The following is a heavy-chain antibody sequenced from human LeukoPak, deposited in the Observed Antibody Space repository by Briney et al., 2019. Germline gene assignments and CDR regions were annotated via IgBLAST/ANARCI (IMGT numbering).Heavy chain of an antibody. Sequence: GGSLRLSCAASGFAFSSYWMSWVRQAPGEGLEWVANIKQDESEKYYVDSVKGRFTISRDNAKNSLYLQMNSLRAEDTAVYYCARVYDFWSGYQSNYFDYWGQGTLVTVSS. V-gene: IGHV3-7*01. D-gene: IGHD3-3*01. CDR2: IKQDESEK. CDR3: ARVYDFWSGYQSNYFDY. CDR1: GFAFSSYW. J-gene: IGHJ4*02.